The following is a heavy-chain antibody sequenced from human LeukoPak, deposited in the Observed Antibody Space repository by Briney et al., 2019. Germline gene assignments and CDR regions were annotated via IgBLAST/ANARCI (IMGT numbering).Heavy chain of an antibody. D-gene: IGHD6-13*01. CDR3: ASDIAAAGSPFDY. CDR2: ISSSSSYI. V-gene: IGHV3-21*01. CDR1: GFTFSSYS. Sequence: GGSLRLSCAASGFTFSSYSMNWVRQAPGKGLEWVSSISSSSSYIYYADSVKGRFTISRDNAKNSLYLQMNSLRAEDTAVYYCASDIAAAGSPFDYWGQGTLVTVSS. J-gene: IGHJ4*02.